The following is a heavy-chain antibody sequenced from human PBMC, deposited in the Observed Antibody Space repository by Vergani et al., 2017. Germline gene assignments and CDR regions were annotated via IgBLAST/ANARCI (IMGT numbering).Heavy chain of an antibody. CDR3: ARDWNSGYDSGYYGMDV. CDR1: GYTFTSYA. Sequence: QVQLVQSGAEVKKPGASVKVSCKASGYTFTSYAMHWVRQAPGQRLEWMGWINAGNGNTKYSQKFKGRVTITRDTSASTAYMELSSLRSEDTAVYYCARDWNSGYDSGYYGMDVWGQGTTVTVSS. CDR2: INAGNGNT. D-gene: IGHD5-12*01. V-gene: IGHV1-3*01. J-gene: IGHJ6*02.